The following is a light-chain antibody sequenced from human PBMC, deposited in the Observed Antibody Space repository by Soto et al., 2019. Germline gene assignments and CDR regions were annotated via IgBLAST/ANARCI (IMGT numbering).Light chain of an antibody. CDR3: QHYNTYSPVT. CDR2: EAS. J-gene: IGKJ4*01. CDR1: QSISSW. Sequence: DVQMTQSPSSLSGSVGDRVTITFRASQSISSWLAWYQQKPGKAPKLLIYEASRLESGVPSRFSGSGSGTEFTLTISSLQPDDLATYYCQHYNTYSPVTFGGGTKVDIK. V-gene: IGKV1-5*01.